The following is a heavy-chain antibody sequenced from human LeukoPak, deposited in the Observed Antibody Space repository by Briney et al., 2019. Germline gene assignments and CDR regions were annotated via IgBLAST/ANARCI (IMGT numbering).Heavy chain of an antibody. D-gene: IGHD2-2*01. V-gene: IGHV3-74*01. CDR2: INSDVSST. CDR3: ARDWRYCSSPSCRSDAFDI. Sequence: GGSLRLSCAASGFTFSSYWMHGVRQAPGKGLVWVSRINSDVSSTSYADSVKGRFTISTGNAKNTLYLQMTSLRAEDTAVYYCARDWRYCSSPSCRSDAFDIWGQGTMVTVSS. CDR1: GFTFSSYW. J-gene: IGHJ3*02.